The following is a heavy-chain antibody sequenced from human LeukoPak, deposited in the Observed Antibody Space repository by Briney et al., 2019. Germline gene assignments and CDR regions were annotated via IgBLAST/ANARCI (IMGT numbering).Heavy chain of an antibody. CDR3: AAQDGYITTYFDY. CDR2: IYYSGST. CDR1: GGSISSYY. V-gene: IGHV4-59*01. D-gene: IGHD5-24*01. J-gene: IGHJ4*02. Sequence: PSETLSLTCTVSGGSISSYYWSWIRQPPGKGLEWIGYIYYSGSTNYNPSLKSRVTISVGTSKNQFSLKLSSVTAADTAVYYCAAQDGYITTYFDYWGQGTLVTVSS.